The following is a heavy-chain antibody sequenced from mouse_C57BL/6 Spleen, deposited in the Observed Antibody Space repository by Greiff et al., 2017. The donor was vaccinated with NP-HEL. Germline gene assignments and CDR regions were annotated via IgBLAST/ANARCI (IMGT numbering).Heavy chain of an antibody. J-gene: IGHJ3*01. V-gene: IGHV1-72*01. D-gene: IGHD1-1*01. Sequence: QVQLQQPGAELVKPGASVKLSCKASGYTFTSYWMHWVKQRPGRGLEWIGRIDPNSGGTKYNEKFKSKATLTVDKPSSTAYMQLSSLTSEDSAVYYCARGLITTVVATDWFAYWGQGTLVTVSA. CDR2: IDPNSGGT. CDR1: GYTFTSYW. CDR3: ARGLITTVVATDWFAY.